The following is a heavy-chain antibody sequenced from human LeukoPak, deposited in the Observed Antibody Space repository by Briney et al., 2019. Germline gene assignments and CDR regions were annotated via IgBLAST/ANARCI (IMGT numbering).Heavy chain of an antibody. CDR3: ARQQVGRLFYVSSRPRGAMDV. CDR2: ISLHNGNT. CDR1: GYTFSDYG. J-gene: IGHJ6*02. D-gene: IGHD6-6*01. Sequence: ASVKVSCKASGYTFSDYGISWVRQAPGLGLEWMGWISLHNGNTNYAQNFQGRVTITADTSTSTAYMEVRSLRSDDTAVYYCARQQVGRLFYVSSRPRGAMDVWGQGTTVTVSS. V-gene: IGHV1-18*01.